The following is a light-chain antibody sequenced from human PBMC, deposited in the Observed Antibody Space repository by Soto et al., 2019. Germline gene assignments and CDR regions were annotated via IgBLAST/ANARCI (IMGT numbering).Light chain of an antibody. V-gene: IGLV2-14*03. J-gene: IGLJ1*01. Sequence: QSALTQPASVSGSPGQSITISCTGTSNDVGGFNYVSWYQQLPGKAPKLVIYDVTHRTSGVSDRFSGSRSGNTASLTISGFQAEDEADYYCTSFTSGSTPYVLETGTKVTVL. CDR2: DVT. CDR1: SNDVGGFNY. CDR3: TSFTSGSTPYV.